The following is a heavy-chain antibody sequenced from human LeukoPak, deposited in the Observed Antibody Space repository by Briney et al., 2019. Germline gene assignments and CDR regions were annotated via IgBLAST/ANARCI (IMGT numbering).Heavy chain of an antibody. V-gene: IGHV4-34*01. CDR1: GGSFSSYY. D-gene: IGHD6-19*01. J-gene: IGHJ4*02. Sequence: PSETLSLTCSVYGGSFSSYYWSWIRQPPGKGLEWIGDINDSGGTNYNPSPKSRFSISVDTPKNQFSLKLSSVTAADTAIYYCARGPRGAKSSGWYLLGFDYWGQGTLVTVSS. CDR2: INDSGGT. CDR3: ARGPRGAKSSGWYLLGFDY.